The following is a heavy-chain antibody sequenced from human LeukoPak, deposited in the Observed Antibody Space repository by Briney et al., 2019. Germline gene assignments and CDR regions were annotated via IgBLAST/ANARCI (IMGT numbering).Heavy chain of an antibody. D-gene: IGHD6-19*01. Sequence: PGGSLRLSCAASGFTFSSYSMNWVRQAPGKGLEWVSSISSSSSYIYYADSVKGRFTISRDNAKNSLYLQMNSLRAEDTAVYYCARNDVQYSSGWPRYYYYYMDVWGKGTTVTVSS. CDR2: ISSSSSYI. V-gene: IGHV3-21*01. CDR1: GFTFSSYS. CDR3: ARNDVQYSSGWPRYYYYYMDV. J-gene: IGHJ6*03.